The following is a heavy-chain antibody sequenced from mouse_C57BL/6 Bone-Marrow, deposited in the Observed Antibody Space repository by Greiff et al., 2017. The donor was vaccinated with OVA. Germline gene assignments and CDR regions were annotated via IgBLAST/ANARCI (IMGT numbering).Heavy chain of an antibody. CDR2: IWSGGST. V-gene: IGHV2-2*01. CDR1: GFSLTSYG. D-gene: IGHD3-1*01. CDR3: ARWHSFAY. Sequence: VQLVESGPGLVQPSQSLSITCKVSGFSLTSYGVHWVRQSPGKGLEWLGVIWSGGSTDYNAAFISRLSISKDNSKSQRFLKMNSLQADDTAIYYCARWHSFAYWGQGTLVTVSA. J-gene: IGHJ3*01.